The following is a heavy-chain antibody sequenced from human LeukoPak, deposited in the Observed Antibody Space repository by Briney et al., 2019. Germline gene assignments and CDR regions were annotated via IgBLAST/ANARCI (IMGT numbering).Heavy chain of an antibody. CDR2: INHSGST. Sequence: SETLSLTCAVYGGSFSGYYWSWIRQPPGKGLEWIGEINHSGSTNYNPSLKSRVTISVDTSKNQFSLKLSSVTAADTAVYYCARGNVTIHDYWGQGTLVTVSS. V-gene: IGHV4-34*01. J-gene: IGHJ4*02. CDR1: GGSFSGYY. D-gene: IGHD3-3*01. CDR3: ARGNVTIHDY.